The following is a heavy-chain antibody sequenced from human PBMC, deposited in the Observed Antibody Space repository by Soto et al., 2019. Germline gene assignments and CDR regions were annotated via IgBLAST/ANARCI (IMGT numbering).Heavy chain of an antibody. CDR1: GVSISSHY. CDR3: ARPKTIGAAAGKGWFDP. J-gene: IGHJ5*02. V-gene: IGHV4-59*08. Sequence: SETLSLTCTVSGVSISSHYWSWVRQPPGKGLECIGYIHYSGITIYNPSLKGRVTISLDTSSNQFSLKLTSVTAADTAMYYCARPKTIGAAAGKGWFDPWGQGTLVTVSS. CDR2: IHYSGIT. D-gene: IGHD6-13*01.